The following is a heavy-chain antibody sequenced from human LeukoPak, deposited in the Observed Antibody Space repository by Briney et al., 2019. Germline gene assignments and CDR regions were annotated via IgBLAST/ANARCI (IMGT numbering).Heavy chain of an antibody. Sequence: ASVKVSCKASGYTFTSYYMHWVRQAPGRGLEWMGIINPSGGSTSYAQRFQGRVTMTRDTSTSTVYMELSSLRSEDTAVYYCARAGTGGYDPQNYFDYWGQGTLVTVSS. D-gene: IGHD5-12*01. CDR3: ARAGTGGYDPQNYFDY. CDR1: GYTFTSYY. CDR2: INPSGGST. V-gene: IGHV1-46*03. J-gene: IGHJ4*02.